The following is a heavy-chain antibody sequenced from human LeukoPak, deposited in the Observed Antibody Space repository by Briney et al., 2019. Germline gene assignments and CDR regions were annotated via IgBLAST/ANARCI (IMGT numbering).Heavy chain of an antibody. D-gene: IGHD3-22*01. CDR1: GGSISSYY. V-gene: IGHV4-59*01. CDR3: ARVVPSRDYYDSSGYPTNNWFDP. J-gene: IGHJ5*02. CDR2: IYYSGST. Sequence: SETLSLTCTVSGGSISSYYWSWIRQPPGKGLEWIGYIYYSGSTNYNPSLKSRVTISVDTSKNQFSLKLSSVTAADTAVYYCARVVPSRDYYDSSGYPTNNWFDPWGQGTLVTVSS.